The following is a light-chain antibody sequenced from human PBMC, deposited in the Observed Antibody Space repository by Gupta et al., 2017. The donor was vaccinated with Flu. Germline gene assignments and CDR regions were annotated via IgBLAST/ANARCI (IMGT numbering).Light chain of an antibody. V-gene: IGLV3-25*03. CDR1: AFPRKY. CDR2: RDN. Sequence: GLTAMFSCTVAAFPRKYAYWYQQKPGQAPVLMIFRDNERPSGIPERFSGSRSGTTVTLTISGVQTEDEADYYCQSADSSLTGLIFGGGTKLTVL. CDR3: QSADSSLTGLI. J-gene: IGLJ2*01.